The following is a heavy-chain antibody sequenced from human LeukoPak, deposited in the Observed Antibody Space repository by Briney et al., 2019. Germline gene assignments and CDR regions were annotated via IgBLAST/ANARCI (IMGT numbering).Heavy chain of an antibody. V-gene: IGHV3-74*01. Sequence: PGGSLRLSCAASRFTFSNYWMHWVRQAPGKGLVWVSRINTDGSGTTYADSVRGRFTISRDNAKTTLYLQMSSLRVEDTAVYCCARSVPWQAAFDIWGQGTMVTVSS. CDR3: ARSVPWQAAFDI. J-gene: IGHJ3*02. CDR2: INTDGSGT. CDR1: RFTFSNYW.